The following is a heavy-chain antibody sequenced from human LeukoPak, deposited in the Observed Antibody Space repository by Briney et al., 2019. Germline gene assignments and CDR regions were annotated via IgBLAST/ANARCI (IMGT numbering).Heavy chain of an antibody. CDR3: VRGGTNYDI. D-gene: IGHD1-7*01. J-gene: IGHJ3*02. V-gene: IGHV4-34*01. CDR2: INHSGST. Sequence: SETLSLTCAVYGGSFSDYYWSWIRQPPGKGLEWIGEINHSGSTNYNPSLKSRVTISVDTSKNQFSLKLSSVTAADTAVYYCVRGGTNYDIWGQGTMVTVSS. CDR1: GGSFSDYY.